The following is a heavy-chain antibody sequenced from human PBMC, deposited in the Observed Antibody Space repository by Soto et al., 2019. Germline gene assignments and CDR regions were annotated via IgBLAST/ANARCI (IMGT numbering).Heavy chain of an antibody. CDR3: ARGGTQYYYDSSGYYYY. CDR2: ISSSGSTI. CDR1: GFTFSSYE. J-gene: IGHJ4*02. D-gene: IGHD3-22*01. Sequence: LRLSCAASGFTFSSYEMNWVRQAPGKGLEWVSYISSSGSTIYYADSVKGRFTISRDNAKNSLYLQMNSLRAEDTAVYYCARGGTQYYYDSSGYYYYWGQGTLVTVSS. V-gene: IGHV3-48*03.